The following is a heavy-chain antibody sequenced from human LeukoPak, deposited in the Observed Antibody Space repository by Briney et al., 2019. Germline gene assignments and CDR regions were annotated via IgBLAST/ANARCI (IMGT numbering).Heavy chain of an antibody. CDR2: IYHSGST. CDR3: ARDRSGYFDY. Sequence: SETLSLTCTVSGGTISSGDYYWSWIRQPPGKGLEWIGYIYHSGSTYYNPSLKSRVTISVDTSKNQFSLKLSSVTAADTAVYYCARDRSGYFDYWGQGTLVTVSS. V-gene: IGHV4-30-4*01. CDR1: GGTISSGDYY. J-gene: IGHJ4*02. D-gene: IGHD3-22*01.